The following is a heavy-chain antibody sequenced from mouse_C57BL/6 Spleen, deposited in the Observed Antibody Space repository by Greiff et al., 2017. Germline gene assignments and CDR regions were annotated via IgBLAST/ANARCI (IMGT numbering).Heavy chain of an antibody. V-gene: IGHV1-82*01. D-gene: IGHD2-4*01. CDR2: IYPGDGDT. Sequence: VQLQQSGPELVKPGASVKISCKASGYAFSSSWMNWVKQRPGQGLEWIGRIYPGDGDTNYNGKFKGKATLTADKSSSTAYMQLSSLTSEDSAVYFCAREGYYNYDRARDYWGQGTSVTVSS. J-gene: IGHJ4*01. CDR1: GYAFSSSW. CDR3: AREGYYNYDRARDY.